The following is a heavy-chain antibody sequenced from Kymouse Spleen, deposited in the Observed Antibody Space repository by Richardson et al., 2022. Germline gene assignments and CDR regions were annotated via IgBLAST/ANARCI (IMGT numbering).Heavy chain of an antibody. CDR2: ISYDGSNK. CDR1: GFTFSSYG. V-gene: IGHV3-30*18. D-gene: IGHD1-7*01. J-gene: IGHJ6*02. Sequence: QVQLVESGGGVVQPGRSLRLSCAASGFTFSSYGMHWVRQAPGKGLEWVAVISYDGSNKYYADSVKGRFTISRDNSKNTLYLQMNSLRAEDTAVYYCAKGSYNWNYGDYYYYYGMDVWGQGTTVTVSS. CDR3: AKGSYNWNYGDYYYYYGMDV.